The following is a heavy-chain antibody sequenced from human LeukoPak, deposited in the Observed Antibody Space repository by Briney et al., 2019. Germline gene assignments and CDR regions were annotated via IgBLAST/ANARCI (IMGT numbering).Heavy chain of an antibody. J-gene: IGHJ4*02. CDR3: ANDGAYDSSGYFMSFNY. CDR1: GLTFGNYA. D-gene: IGHD3-22*01. V-gene: IGHV3-23*01. CDR2: KSGSGGNT. Sequence: GGPLSLSCADSGLTFGNYAMSWVRQAPGKGLEWVSAKSGSGGNTYYADSVKGRFTISRDNSKNTLYLQMNSLRAEDTAVYYCANDGAYDSSGYFMSFNYWGQGTLVTVSS.